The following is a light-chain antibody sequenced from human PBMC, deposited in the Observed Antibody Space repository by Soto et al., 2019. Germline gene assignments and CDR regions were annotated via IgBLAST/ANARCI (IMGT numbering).Light chain of an antibody. CDR3: QHYGSSPRT. CDR2: ATS. Sequence: PGVSATPSCRASQSIGSNSLAWYQQRPGQVPRLLISATSTRATGIPDRFSGSGSGTDFTLTISRLEPEDFAIYYCQHYGSSPRTFGHGTKGDIK. V-gene: IGKV3-20*01. J-gene: IGKJ1*01. CDR1: QSIGSNS.